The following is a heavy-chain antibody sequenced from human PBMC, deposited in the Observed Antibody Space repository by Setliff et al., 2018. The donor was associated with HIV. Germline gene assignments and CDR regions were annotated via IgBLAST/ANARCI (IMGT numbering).Heavy chain of an antibody. CDR3: ARITPYGSGYY. V-gene: IGHV4-30-4*08. CDR2: IYYSGST. CDR1: GGSISSGDYY. J-gene: IGHJ4*02. D-gene: IGHD3-10*01. Sequence: SETLSLTCTVSGGSISSGDYYWSWIRQPPGKGLEWIGYIYYSGSTYYNPSLKSRLTILVDTSKNQFSLKLSSVTAADTAVYYCARITPYGSGYYWGQGTLVTAPQ.